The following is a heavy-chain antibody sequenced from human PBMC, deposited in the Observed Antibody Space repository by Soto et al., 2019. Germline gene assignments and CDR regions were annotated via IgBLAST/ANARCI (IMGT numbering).Heavy chain of an antibody. CDR3: ARDEWGYSGYTYY. V-gene: IGHV3-30-3*01. CDR1: GFTFSSYA. J-gene: IGHJ4*02. CDR2: ISYDGSNK. D-gene: IGHD5-12*01. Sequence: QVQLVESGGGVVQPGRSPRLSCAASGFTFSSYAMHWVRQAPGKGLEWVAVISYDGSNKYYADSVKGRFTISRDNSKNTLYLQMNSLRAEDTAVYYCARDEWGYSGYTYYWGQGTLVTVSS.